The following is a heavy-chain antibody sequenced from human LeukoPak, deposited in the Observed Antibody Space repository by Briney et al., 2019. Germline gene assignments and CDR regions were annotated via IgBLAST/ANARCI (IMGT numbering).Heavy chain of an antibody. CDR2: INHSGST. Sequence: SETLSLTCAVYGGSFSGYYWSWIRQPPGKGLEWIGEINHSGSTNYNPSLKSRVTISVDTSKNQFSLKLSSVTAADTAVYYCARDRLQLGLDWFDPWGQGTLVTVSS. CDR1: GGSFSGYY. V-gene: IGHV4-34*01. J-gene: IGHJ5*02. D-gene: IGHD6-13*01. CDR3: ARDRLQLGLDWFDP.